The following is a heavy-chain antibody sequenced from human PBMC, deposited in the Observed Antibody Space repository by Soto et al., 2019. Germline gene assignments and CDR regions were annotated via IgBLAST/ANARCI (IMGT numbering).Heavy chain of an antibody. CDR1: GGSISSSSYY. J-gene: IGHJ6*03. CDR3: ASGVGELLNYYYYMDV. CDR2: IYYSGST. D-gene: IGHD1-26*01. V-gene: IGHV4-39*07. Sequence: SETLSLTCTVSGGSISSSSYYWGWIRQPPGKGLEWIGSIYYSGSTNYNPSLKSRVTISVDTSKNQFSLKLSSVTAADTAVYYCASGVGELLNYYYYMDVWGKGTTVTVSS.